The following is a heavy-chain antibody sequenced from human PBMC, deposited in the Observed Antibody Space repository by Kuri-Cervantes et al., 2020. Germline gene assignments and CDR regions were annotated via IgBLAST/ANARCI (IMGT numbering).Heavy chain of an antibody. CDR2: ITSTSGTI. V-gene: IGHV3-48*01. CDR3: ARARYSSGWGYFDY. J-gene: IGHJ4*02. D-gene: IGHD6-19*01. Sequence: GESLKISCTASGFTFSNSNMNWVRQAPGKGLEWVSYITSTSGTIYYADSVKGRFTISRDNSKNTLYLQMNSLRSEDTAVYYCARARYSSGWGYFDYWGQGTLVTVSS. CDR1: GFTFSNSN.